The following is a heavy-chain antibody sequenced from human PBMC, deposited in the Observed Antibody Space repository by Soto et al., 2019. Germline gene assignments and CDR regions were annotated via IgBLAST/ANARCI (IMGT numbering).Heavy chain of an antibody. J-gene: IGHJ3*02. CDR1: GFTFSSYG. Sequence: QVQLVESGGGVVQPGRSLRLSCAASGFTFSSYGMHWVRQAPGKGLEWVAVISYDGSNKYYADSVKGRFTISRDNYKNTLYLQMNSLRAEDTAVYYCAKETTLRDAFDIWGQGTMVTVS. CDR2: ISYDGSNK. V-gene: IGHV3-30*18. D-gene: IGHD4-17*01. CDR3: AKETTLRDAFDI.